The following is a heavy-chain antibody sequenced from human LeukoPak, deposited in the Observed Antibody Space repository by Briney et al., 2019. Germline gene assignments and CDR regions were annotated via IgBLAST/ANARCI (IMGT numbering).Heavy chain of an antibody. V-gene: IGHV3-30-3*01. D-gene: IGHD3-16*01. CDR2: ISYDGSNK. J-gene: IGHJ5*02. Sequence: GGSLRLSCAAFGFTFSSYAMQWVRQAPGKELEWVAVISYDGSNKYYADSVKGRFTISRDNSKNTLYLQMNSLRAEDTAVYYCARYDYVRGSYPWGQRTLVTVSS. CDR1: GFTFSSYA. CDR3: ARYDYVRGSYP.